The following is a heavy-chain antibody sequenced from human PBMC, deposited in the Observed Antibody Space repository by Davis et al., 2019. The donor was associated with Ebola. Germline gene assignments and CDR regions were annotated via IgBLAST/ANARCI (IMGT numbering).Heavy chain of an antibody. CDR3: TTDRSRFRLPRPYYYYYGMDV. V-gene: IGHV3-15*01. Sequence: GGSLRLSCAASGFTFSNAWLNWVRQAPGKGLEWVGRIKSKADGGTTDYAAPVKGRFTISRDDSKNTLYLQMNSLKTEDTAVYYCTTDRSRFRLPRPYYYYYGMDVWGQGTTVTVSS. J-gene: IGHJ6*02. CDR1: GFTFSNAW. CDR2: IKSKADGGTT. D-gene: IGHD5-18*01.